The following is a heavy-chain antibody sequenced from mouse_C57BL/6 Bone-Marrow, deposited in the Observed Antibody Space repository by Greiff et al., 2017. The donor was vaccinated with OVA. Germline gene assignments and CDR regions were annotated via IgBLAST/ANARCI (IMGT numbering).Heavy chain of an antibody. CDR1: GFTFSSYG. V-gene: IGHV5-6*01. CDR2: ISSGGSYT. D-gene: IGHD2-4*01. Sequence: DVQLVESGGDLVKPGGSLKLSCAASGFTFSSYGMSWVRQTPDKRLEWVATISSGGSYTYYPDSVKGRFTISRDNAKNTLYLQMSSLKSEDTAMYYCARQSYYDYYFDYWGQGTTLTVSS. J-gene: IGHJ2*01. CDR3: ARQSYYDYYFDY.